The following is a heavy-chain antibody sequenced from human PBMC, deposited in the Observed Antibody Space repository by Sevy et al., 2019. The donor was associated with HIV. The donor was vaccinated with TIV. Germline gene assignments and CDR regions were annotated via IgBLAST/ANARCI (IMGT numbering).Heavy chain of an antibody. D-gene: IGHD3-9*01. V-gene: IGHV3-23*01. CDR3: AKGNYDILTGYPRGPLGY. CDR1: GFTFSSYA. J-gene: IGHJ4*02. CDR2: ISGGGGRT. Sequence: GGSLRLSCAASGFTFSSYAMSWVRQAPGKGLEWVSAISGGGGRTYYADSVKGRFTISRDNSKNTLYLQMNSLRAEDTAVYYCAKGNYDILTGYPRGPLGYWGQGTLVTVSS.